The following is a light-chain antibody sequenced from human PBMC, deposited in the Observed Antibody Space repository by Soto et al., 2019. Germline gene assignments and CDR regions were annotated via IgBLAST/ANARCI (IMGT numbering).Light chain of an antibody. Sequence: QSVLTQPPSISGAPGQRVTISCTGSSSNIGAGSDVHWYHQLPGTAPKLLIYGNTNRPSGVPDRFSGSKSGTSASLAIAGLQTEDEGDYYCQSYDSSLSGKVFGTGTKLTVL. CDR3: QSYDSSLSGKV. CDR2: GNT. CDR1: SSNIGAGSD. J-gene: IGLJ1*01. V-gene: IGLV1-40*01.